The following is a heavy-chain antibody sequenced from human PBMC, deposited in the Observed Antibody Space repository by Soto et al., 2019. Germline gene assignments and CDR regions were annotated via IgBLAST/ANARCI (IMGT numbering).Heavy chain of an antibody. Sequence: GGSLRLSCAASGFTFSSYSMNWVRQAPGKGLEWVSSISSSSSYIYYADSVKGRLTISRDNAKNSLYLQMNSLRAEDTAVYYCARDLPSVSALEWLFDPFDFDYWGQGTLVTVSS. CDR2: ISSSSSYI. J-gene: IGHJ4*02. V-gene: IGHV3-21*01. CDR3: ARDLPSVSALEWLFDPFDFDY. CDR1: GFTFSSYS. D-gene: IGHD3-3*01.